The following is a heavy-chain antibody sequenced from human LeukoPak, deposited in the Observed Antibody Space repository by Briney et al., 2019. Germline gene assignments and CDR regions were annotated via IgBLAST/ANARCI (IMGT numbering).Heavy chain of an antibody. D-gene: IGHD2-15*01. Sequence: GGSLRLSCAASGFTFSSYAMSWVRQAPGKGLEWVSSISGGGVSTYYADSVKGRFTISRDNSKNTLYLQMNSLRAEDTAVYYCASTQRGDYFDYWGQGTLVTVSS. J-gene: IGHJ4*02. V-gene: IGHV3-23*01. CDR2: ISGGGVST. CDR1: GFTFSSYA. CDR3: ASTQRGDYFDY.